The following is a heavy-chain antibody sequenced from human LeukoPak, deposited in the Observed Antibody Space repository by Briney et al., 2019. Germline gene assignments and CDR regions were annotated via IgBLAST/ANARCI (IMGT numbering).Heavy chain of an antibody. CDR2: IYYSGST. CDR3: ARVQRGYNWFDP. D-gene: IGHD6-13*01. J-gene: IGHJ5*02. V-gene: IGHV4-39*07. Sequence: SETLSLTCTVSGGSISSSSYYWGWIRQPPGKGLEWIGSIYYSGSTNYNPSLKSRVTISVDTSKNQFSLKLSSVTAADTAVYYCARVQRGYNWFDPWGQGALVTVSS. CDR1: GGSISSSSYY.